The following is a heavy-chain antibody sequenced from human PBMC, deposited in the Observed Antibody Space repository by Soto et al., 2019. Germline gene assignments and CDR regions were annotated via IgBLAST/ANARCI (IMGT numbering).Heavy chain of an antibody. CDR2: MNPNSGNT. Sequence: QVQLVQSGAEVRKPGASVKVSCKASGYTFTSYDINWVRQATGQGPEWMGWMNPNSGNTGYAQKFQGRVTMTRDTSISTAYMELSSLISEDTAIYYCARGLTRGLSFGFWGQGTLVSVSS. D-gene: IGHD4-17*01. V-gene: IGHV1-8*01. CDR1: GYTFTSYD. J-gene: IGHJ4*02. CDR3: ARGLTRGLSFGF.